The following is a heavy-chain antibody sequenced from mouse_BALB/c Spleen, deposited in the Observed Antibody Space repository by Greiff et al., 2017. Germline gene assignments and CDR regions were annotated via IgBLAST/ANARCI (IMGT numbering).Heavy chain of an antibody. CDR3: ARFEVFAY. Sequence: VKLMESGAELVRPGSSVKISCKASGYAFSSYWMNWVKQRPGQGLEWIGQIYPGDGDTNYNGKFKGKATLTADKSSSTAYMQLSSLTSEDSAVYFCARFEVFAYWGQGTLVTVSA. CDR2: IYPGDGDT. V-gene: IGHV1-80*01. J-gene: IGHJ3*01. CDR1: GYAFSSYW.